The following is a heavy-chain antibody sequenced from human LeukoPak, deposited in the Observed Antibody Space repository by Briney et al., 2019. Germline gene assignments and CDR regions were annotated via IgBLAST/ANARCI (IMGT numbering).Heavy chain of an antibody. CDR3: SLRYCSGTSCPGY. D-gene: IGHD1-7*01. J-gene: IGHJ4*02. CDR1: GFTFSDAW. V-gene: IGHV3-15*01. CDR2: IKSSAEGGAT. Sequence: GGSLRLSCAASGFTFSDAWVRWVRQAPGKGPEWVGRIKSSAEGGATDYAARVKGRFTVSRDDPKDTLYLHMNSLKSEDTAVYYCSLRYCSGTSCPGYWGQGTLVTVSS.